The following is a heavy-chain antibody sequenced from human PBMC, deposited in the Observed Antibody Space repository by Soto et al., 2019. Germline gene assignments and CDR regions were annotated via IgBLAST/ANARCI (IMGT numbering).Heavy chain of an antibody. D-gene: IGHD6-19*01. V-gene: IGHV4-4*07. CDR3: ARAGTSGWLFLDF. J-gene: IGHJ4*02. Sequence: KPSETLSLTCTVSGGSISTYYWSWIRQPAGKGLEWIGRIYSSGTPHYNPSLQSRVTMSVDTSRNQFFLELTSLTAADTAVYYCARAGTSGWLFLDFWGLGTLVTVSS. CDR2: IYSSGTP. CDR1: GGSISTYY.